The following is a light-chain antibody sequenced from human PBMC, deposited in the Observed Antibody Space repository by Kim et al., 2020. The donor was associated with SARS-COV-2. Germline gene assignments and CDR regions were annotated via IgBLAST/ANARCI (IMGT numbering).Light chain of an antibody. CDR1: SGHSSYA. CDR3: QTWGTDIPVV. V-gene: IGLV4-69*01. J-gene: IGLJ2*01. Sequence: QLVLTQSPSASASLGASVKLTCTLSSGHSSYAIAWHQQRPGKGPRYLMKVNSDGSHNKGDGIPDRFSGSRSGAERYLTISSLQSDDEADYYCQTWGTDIPVVFGGGTKLTVL. CDR2: VNSDGSH.